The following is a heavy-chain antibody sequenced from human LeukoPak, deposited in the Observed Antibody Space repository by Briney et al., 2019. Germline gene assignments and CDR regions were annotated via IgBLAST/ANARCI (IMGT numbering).Heavy chain of an antibody. Sequence: SETLSLTCAVYGGSFSGYYWSWIRQPPGKGLEWIGEINHSGSTNYNPSLKSRVTISVDTSKNQFSLKLSSVTAADTAVYYCARASETISTMVVISPYYFDYWGQGTLVTVSS. D-gene: IGHD3-22*01. J-gene: IGHJ4*02. CDR1: GGSFSGYY. V-gene: IGHV4-34*01. CDR2: INHSGST. CDR3: ARASETISTMVVISPYYFDY.